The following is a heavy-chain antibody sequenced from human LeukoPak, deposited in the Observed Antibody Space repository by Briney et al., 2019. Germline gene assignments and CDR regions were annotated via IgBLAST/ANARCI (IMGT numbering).Heavy chain of an antibody. CDR1: GGSITNGDNY. J-gene: IGHJ4*02. CDR2: IYHSGSS. CDR3: ARDSSGASYVV. Sequence: PSETLSLTCTVSGGSITNGDNYWSWIRQPPGKGLEWIGYIYHSGSSYYNPSLGSRVTISVDTSKNQFSLKLRSVTAADTAVYYCARDSSGASYVVWGQGTLVTVSS. V-gene: IGHV4-30-4*01. D-gene: IGHD1-26*01.